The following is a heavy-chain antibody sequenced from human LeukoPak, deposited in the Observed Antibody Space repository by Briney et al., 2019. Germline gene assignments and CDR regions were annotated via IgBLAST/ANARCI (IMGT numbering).Heavy chain of an antibody. D-gene: IGHD6-19*01. V-gene: IGHV6-1*01. Sequence: SQTLSLTCAISGDSVSRDSIAWNWIRQSPSRGLEWLGRTYYKSAWYNDYAVSVKGRITINPDTFKNQFYLHLNSVTPEDTAVYYCARCTGWPQFDYWGQGTLVTVSS. CDR3: ARCTGWPQFDY. J-gene: IGHJ4*02. CDR2: TYYKSAWYN. CDR1: GDSVSRDSIA.